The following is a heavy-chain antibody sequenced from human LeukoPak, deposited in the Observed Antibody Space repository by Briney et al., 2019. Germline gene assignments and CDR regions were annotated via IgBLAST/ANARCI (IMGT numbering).Heavy chain of an antibody. CDR1: GFTFSSYA. J-gene: IGHJ4*02. D-gene: IGHD3-9*01. CDR3: AKDKYDILTGLMDY. V-gene: IGHV3-23*01. Sequence: GGSLRLSCAASGFTFSSYAMSWVRQAPGKGLEWVSAISGSGGSTYYADSVKGRFTISRDNSKNTLYPQMNSLRAEDTAVYYCAKDKYDILTGLMDYWGQGTLVTVSS. CDR2: ISGSGGST.